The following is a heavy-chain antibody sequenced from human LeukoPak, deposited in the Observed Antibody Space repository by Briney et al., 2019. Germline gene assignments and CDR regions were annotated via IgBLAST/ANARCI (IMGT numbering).Heavy chain of an antibody. V-gene: IGHV4-39*07. CDR3: ARTTEDCSRTSCYQYWFDP. D-gene: IGHD2-2*01. J-gene: IGHJ5*02. CDR2: IYYSGNT. CDR1: GVSISSSNSY. Sequence: SETLSLTCTVSGVSISSSNSYWGWIRQPPGKGLEWIGSIYYSGNTYYNASLKSRVTISVDTSKNQFSLKVNSVTAADTAVYYCARTTEDCSRTSCYQYWFDPWGQGTLVTVSS.